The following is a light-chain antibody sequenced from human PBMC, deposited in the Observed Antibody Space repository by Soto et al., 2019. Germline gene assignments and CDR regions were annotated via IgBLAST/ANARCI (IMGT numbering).Light chain of an antibody. CDR2: AAS. CDR3: QQYYHWPRT. CDR1: QSVGSN. J-gene: IGKJ1*01. V-gene: IGKV3-15*01. Sequence: EVVVTQSPATLSVSPGEGAALSCRASQSVGSNLAWYQQKPGQTPRLLIYAASTRATGIPARFSGSGSGTDFILTITSLQSEDFGVYYCQQYYHWPRTFGQGTKVDIK.